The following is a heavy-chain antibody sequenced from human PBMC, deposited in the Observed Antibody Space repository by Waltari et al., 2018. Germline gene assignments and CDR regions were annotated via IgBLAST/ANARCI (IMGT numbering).Heavy chain of an antibody. Sequence: QVQLQESGPGLVKPSETLSLTCAVSGYSISSGYSWGWIRQPPGKGLEWIGSIFHTGTTYYNPSLKSRVTISVDTSKNQFSLKLTSVTAADTAVYFCARRLGTNWGFDYWGQGTLVTVSS. CDR2: IFHTGTT. CDR1: GYSISSGYS. D-gene: IGHD7-27*01. V-gene: IGHV4-38-2*01. J-gene: IGHJ4*02. CDR3: ARRLGTNWGFDY.